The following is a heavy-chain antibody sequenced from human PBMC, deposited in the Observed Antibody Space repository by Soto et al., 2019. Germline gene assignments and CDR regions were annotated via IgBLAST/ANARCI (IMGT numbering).Heavy chain of an antibody. CDR3: ARAGPYYDFWSRTLWYYCGNEG. D-gene: IGHD3-3*01. CDR1: GYTFTSYY. J-gene: IGHJ6*04. V-gene: IGHV1-46*01. Sequence: GASVNVSCKASGYTFTSYYMHWVRQAPGQGLEWMGIINPSFRSTSYAQKFQGRVTMTRDTSTSTVYMELSSLRSEDTAVYYCARAGPYYDFWSRTLWYYCGNEGWGEGTTVTVSA. CDR2: INPSFRST.